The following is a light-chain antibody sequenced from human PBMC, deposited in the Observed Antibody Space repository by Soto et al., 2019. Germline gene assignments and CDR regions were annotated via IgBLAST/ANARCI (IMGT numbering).Light chain of an antibody. CDR1: SSNIGAGYD. CDR2: GNS. J-gene: IGLJ1*01. CDR3: QSYDSSLSGSYV. V-gene: IGLV1-40*01. Sequence: QSVLTQPPSVSGAPGQRVTISCTGSSSNIGAGYDVHWYQQLPGTAPKLLIYGNSNRPSGVPDRFSGSKSGTSASLAITGLQAEDEADYYRQSYDSSLSGSYVFGTGTKSPS.